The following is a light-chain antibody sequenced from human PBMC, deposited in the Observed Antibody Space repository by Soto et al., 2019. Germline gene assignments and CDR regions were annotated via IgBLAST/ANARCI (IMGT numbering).Light chain of an antibody. CDR3: ISYTTSGTLV. CDR2: EVT. J-gene: IGLJ3*02. CDR1: SSDIGDYNY. Sequence: QSALTQPPSASGSPGQSVTFSCTGTSSDIGDYNYVSWYQQHPGKAPKLMIYEVTKRPSGVPDRFSGSKSGNTASLTISGLQAEDDADYYCISYTTSGTLVFGGGTKLTVL. V-gene: IGLV2-8*01.